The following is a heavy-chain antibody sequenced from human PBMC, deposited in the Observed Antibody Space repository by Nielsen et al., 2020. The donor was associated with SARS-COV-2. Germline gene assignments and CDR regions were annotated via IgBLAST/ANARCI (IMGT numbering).Heavy chain of an antibody. J-gene: IGHJ6*02. Sequence: GGSLRLSCAASGFTFSSYSMNWVRQAPGKGLEWVSYISSSSSTIYYADSVKGRFTISRDNAKNSLYLQMNSLRDEETAVYYCARDANYDILTGYYLDYYGMDVWGQGTTVTVSS. V-gene: IGHV3-48*02. CDR1: GFTFSSYS. CDR3: ARDANYDILTGYYLDYYGMDV. CDR2: ISSSSSTI. D-gene: IGHD3-9*01.